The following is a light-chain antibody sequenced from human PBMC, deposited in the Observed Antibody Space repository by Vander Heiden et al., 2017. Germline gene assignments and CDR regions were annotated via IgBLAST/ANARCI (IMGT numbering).Light chain of an antibody. J-gene: IGKJ1*01. Sequence: RNGYNYLNLYLQKPGQSPQLLIYLGSNRASGVPDRFSGSESGTDFTLKISRVEAEDVGVYYCMQALPTPRTFAQETKVEIK. CDR1: RNGYNY. CDR3: MQALPTPRT. CDR2: LGS. V-gene: IGKV2-28*01.